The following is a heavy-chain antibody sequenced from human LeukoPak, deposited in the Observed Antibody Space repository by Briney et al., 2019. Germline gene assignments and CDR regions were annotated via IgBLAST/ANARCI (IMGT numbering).Heavy chain of an antibody. V-gene: IGHV1-18*01. D-gene: IGHD2-2*01. CDR1: GYTFTSYG. Sequence: GASVKVSCKASGYTFTSYGISWVRQAPGQGLEWMGWISAYNGNTNYAQKLQGRVTMTTDTSTSTAYMELRSLRSDDTAVYYCARDRRAVGYCSSTSCYWWFDPWGQGTLVTVSS. CDR2: ISAYNGNT. J-gene: IGHJ5*02. CDR3: ARDRRAVGYCSSTSCYWWFDP.